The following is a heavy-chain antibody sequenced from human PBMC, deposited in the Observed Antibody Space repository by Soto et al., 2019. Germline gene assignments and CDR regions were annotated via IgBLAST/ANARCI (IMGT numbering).Heavy chain of an antibody. J-gene: IGHJ5*02. CDR3: ARVPRYFDSAYNWFDP. D-gene: IGHD3-9*01. Sequence: LSLTCAVYGGSFSGYYWSWIRQPPGKGLEWIGEINHSGSTNYNPPLKSRVTISVDTSKNQFPLKLSSVTAADTAVYYCARVPRYFDSAYNWFDPWGQGTLVTVSS. CDR1: GGSFSGYY. V-gene: IGHV4-34*01. CDR2: INHSGST.